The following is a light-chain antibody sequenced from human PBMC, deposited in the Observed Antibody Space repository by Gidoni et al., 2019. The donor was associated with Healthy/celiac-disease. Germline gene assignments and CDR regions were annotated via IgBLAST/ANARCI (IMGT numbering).Light chain of an antibody. V-gene: IGKV2-28*01. CDR2: LGS. CDR3: MQALQTPRT. Sequence: DIVMTQSPLSLPVTPGEPASISFRSSQSLLHSNGYNYLDWYLQKPGQSPQLLIYLGSNRASGAPDRFSGSGSGTDFTLKISRVEAEDVGVYYCMQALQTPRTFGQGTKVEIK. J-gene: IGKJ1*01. CDR1: QSLLHSNGYNY.